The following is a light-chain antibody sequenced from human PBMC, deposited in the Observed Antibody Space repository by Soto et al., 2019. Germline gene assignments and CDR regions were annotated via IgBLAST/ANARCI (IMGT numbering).Light chain of an antibody. V-gene: IGLV8-61*01. J-gene: IGLJ3*02. CDR3: ALYMGSGIWV. Sequence: QAVVTQEPSFSVSPGRTVTLTCGLSSGSVSTSYYPSWYQQTPGQAPRTLIYSTNTRSSGVPDRFSGSIHGNKAALTITGAQADDEADYYCALYMGSGIWVFGGGTQLTVL. CDR2: STN. CDR1: SGSVSTSYY.